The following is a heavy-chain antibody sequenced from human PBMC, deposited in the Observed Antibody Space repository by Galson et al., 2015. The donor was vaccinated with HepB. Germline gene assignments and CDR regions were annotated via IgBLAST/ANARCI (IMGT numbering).Heavy chain of an antibody. J-gene: IGHJ4*02. CDR1: GYTLTELS. CDR3: AKVRQEYYYDSSGYYGDFDY. D-gene: IGHD3-22*01. Sequence: SVKVSCKVSGYTLTELSMHWVRQAPGKGLEWMGGFDPEDGETIYAQKSQGRVTMTEDTSTDTAYMELSSLRAEDTAVYYCAKVRQEYYYDSSGYYGDFDYWGQGTLVTVSS. V-gene: IGHV1-24*01. CDR2: FDPEDGET.